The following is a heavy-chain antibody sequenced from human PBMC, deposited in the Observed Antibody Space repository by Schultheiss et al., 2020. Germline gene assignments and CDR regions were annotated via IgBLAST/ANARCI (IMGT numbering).Heavy chain of an antibody. Sequence: AVKVSCKASGGTFSSYAISWVRQAPGQGLEWMGGIIPIFGTANYAQKFQGRVTITRDTSISTAYMELSRLRSDDTAVYYCAREATVTTTIDYWGQGTLVTVSS. CDR2: IIPIFGTA. CDR1: GGTFSSYA. J-gene: IGHJ4*02. V-gene: IGHV1-69*05. CDR3: AREATVTTTIDY. D-gene: IGHD4-11*01.